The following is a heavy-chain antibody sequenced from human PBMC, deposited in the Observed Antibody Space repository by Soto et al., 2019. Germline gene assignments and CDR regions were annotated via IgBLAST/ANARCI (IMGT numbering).Heavy chain of an antibody. CDR2: ISAYNGNT. CDR1: GYTFTSYY. Sequence: QVQLVQSGAEVKKPGASVKVSCKASGYTFTSYYISWVRQAPGQGLEWMGWISAYNGNTNYAQKLQGRVTMTTDTSTSTGYMGLRRLRSGDTAVYYCARDTPPADYGGQGTLVTVSS. V-gene: IGHV1-18*01. CDR3: ARDTPPADY. J-gene: IGHJ4*02.